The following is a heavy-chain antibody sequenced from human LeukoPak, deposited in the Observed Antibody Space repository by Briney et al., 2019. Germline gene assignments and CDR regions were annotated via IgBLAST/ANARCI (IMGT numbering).Heavy chain of an antibody. Sequence: SETLSLTCTVSGGSISSYYWSWIRQPPGKGLEWIGYIYYSGSTYYNPSLKNRVTISVDTSKNQFSLKLSSVTAADTAVYYCARDSYSYGLGSDYWGQGTLVTVSS. CDR2: IYYSGST. J-gene: IGHJ4*02. D-gene: IGHD5-18*01. V-gene: IGHV4-59*12. CDR1: GGSISSYY. CDR3: ARDSYSYGLGSDY.